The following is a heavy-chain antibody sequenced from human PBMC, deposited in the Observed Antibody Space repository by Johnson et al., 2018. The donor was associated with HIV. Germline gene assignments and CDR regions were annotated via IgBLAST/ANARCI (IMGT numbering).Heavy chain of an antibody. CDR1: GFTFSSYA. D-gene: IGHD2-15*01. CDR3: AKEGSSSPWAFDI. CDR2: VSDHGRTT. Sequence: QVQLVESGGGVVQPGRSLRLSCAASGFTFSSYAMHWVRQAPGKGLEWVAVVSDHGRTTYFADSVKGRFTISRDNSKNTLYLQMNNLRPEDTALYYCAKEGSSSPWAFDIWGQGTMVTVSS. J-gene: IGHJ3*02. V-gene: IGHV3-30*04.